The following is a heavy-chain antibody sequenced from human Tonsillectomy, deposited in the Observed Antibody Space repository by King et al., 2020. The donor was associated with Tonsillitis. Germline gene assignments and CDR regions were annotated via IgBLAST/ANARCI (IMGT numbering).Heavy chain of an antibody. D-gene: IGHD2-2*01. J-gene: IGHJ4*02. V-gene: IGHV3-7*01. Sequence: VQLVESGGGLVQPGGSLRLSCEASGFTFNRYWMTWVRQAPGKGLEWVANIKEDGSEKNYVDSVKGRFTISRDNAKNSLFLQMNSLRAEDTAVYYCAGRSCSITACFGASWNSFENWGQGTVVTVSS. CDR1: GFTFNRYW. CDR2: IKEDGSEK. CDR3: AGRSCSITACFGASWNSFEN.